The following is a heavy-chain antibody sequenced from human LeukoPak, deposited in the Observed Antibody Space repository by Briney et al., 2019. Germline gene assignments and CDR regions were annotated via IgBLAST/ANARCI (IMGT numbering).Heavy chain of an antibody. CDR2: ISGSGVNT. Sequence: GGSLRLSCAGSGFTFSSYAMSWVRQAPGKGLEWVSVISGSGVNTDYADSVKGRFTISRDNSKNTLFLQMNSLRADDTAVYYCAKSFGPVIAAAGTGADWGQGTLVTVSS. CDR3: AKSFGPVIAAAGTGAD. D-gene: IGHD6-13*01. V-gene: IGHV3-23*01. CDR1: GFTFSSYA. J-gene: IGHJ4*02.